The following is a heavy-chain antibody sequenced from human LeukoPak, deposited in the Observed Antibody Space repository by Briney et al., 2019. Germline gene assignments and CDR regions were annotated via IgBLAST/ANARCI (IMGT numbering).Heavy chain of an antibody. J-gene: IGHJ4*02. D-gene: IGHD1-20*01. CDR3: ARDGRLYNWNRLHG. CDR2: INTNTGNP. Sequence: ASVKVSCKASGYTFTSYAMNWVRQAPGQGLEWMGWINTNTGNPTYAQGFTGRFVFSLDTSVSTAYLQISSLKADDTAVYYCARDGRLYNWNRLHGWGQGTLVTVSS. CDR1: GYTFTSYA. V-gene: IGHV7-4-1*02.